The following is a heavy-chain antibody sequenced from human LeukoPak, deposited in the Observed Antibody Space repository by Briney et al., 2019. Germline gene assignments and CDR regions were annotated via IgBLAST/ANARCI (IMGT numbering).Heavy chain of an antibody. CDR3: ARVAGTIRIWPQPFGDGMDV. CDR1: RFTFSNYV. Sequence: GGSLRLSCAASRFTFSNYVMSWVRQAPGGGLECVSAISGSGRSTYYADSVKGRFTISRDNSKNALYLQMNSLRAEDTALYYCARVAGTIRIWPQPFGDGMDVWGQGTTVTVSS. V-gene: IGHV3-23*01. CDR2: ISGSGRST. D-gene: IGHD3-16*01. J-gene: IGHJ6*02.